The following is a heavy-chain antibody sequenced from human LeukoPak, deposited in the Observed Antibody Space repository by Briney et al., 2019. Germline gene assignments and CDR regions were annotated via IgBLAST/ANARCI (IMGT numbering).Heavy chain of an antibody. J-gene: IGHJ3*02. V-gene: IGHV1-69*13. CDR2: IIPIFGTA. CDR3: ARAGSGGIAAADPYDAFDI. CDR1: GGTFSSYA. D-gene: IGHD6-13*01. Sequence: ASVKVSCKASGGTFSSYAISWVRQAPGQGLEWMGGIIPIFGTANYAQKFQGRVTITADESTSTAYMELSSLRSEDTAVYYCARAGSGGIAAADPYDAFDIWGQGTMVTVSS.